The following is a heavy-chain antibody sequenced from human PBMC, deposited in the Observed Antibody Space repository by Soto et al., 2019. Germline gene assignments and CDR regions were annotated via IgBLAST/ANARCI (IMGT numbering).Heavy chain of an antibody. J-gene: IGHJ4*02. V-gene: IGHV3-30-3*01. CDR2: ISYDGSNK. CDR1: GFTFSSYA. D-gene: IGHD6-13*01. CDR3: ASPPILAAAGRDY. Sequence: PGGSLRLSCAASGFTFSSYAMHWVRQAPGKGLEWVAVISYDGSNKYYADSVKGRFTISRDNSKNTLYLQMNSLRAEDMAVYYCASPPILAAAGRDYWGQGTLVTVSS.